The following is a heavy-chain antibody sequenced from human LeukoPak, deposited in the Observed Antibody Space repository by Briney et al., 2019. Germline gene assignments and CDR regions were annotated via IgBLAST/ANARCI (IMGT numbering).Heavy chain of an antibody. CDR3: ARGGLTGYYFDH. D-gene: IGHD3-9*01. J-gene: IGHJ4*02. CDR2: ISSSSSYI. Sequence: PGGSLRLSCAASGFTFSSYSMNWVRQAPGKGLEWVSSISSSSSYIYYADSVKGRFTISRDNAKNSLYLQMNSLRAEDTAVYYCARGGLTGYYFDHWGQGTLVTASS. V-gene: IGHV3-21*01. CDR1: GFTFSSYS.